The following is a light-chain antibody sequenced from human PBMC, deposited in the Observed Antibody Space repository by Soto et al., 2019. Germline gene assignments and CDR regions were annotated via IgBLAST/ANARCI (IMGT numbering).Light chain of an antibody. CDR2: GAS. J-gene: IGKJ2*01. CDR1: QSVSSSY. CDR3: QQYGSSPMYT. V-gene: IGKV3-20*01. Sequence: EIVLTQSPGTLSLSPGERATLSCRASQSVSSSYLAWYQQKPGQAPRLLIYGASSRATGIPDRFSGSGSGTDVTLTISRLEPEDFAVYYCQQYGSSPMYTFGQGTKLKIK.